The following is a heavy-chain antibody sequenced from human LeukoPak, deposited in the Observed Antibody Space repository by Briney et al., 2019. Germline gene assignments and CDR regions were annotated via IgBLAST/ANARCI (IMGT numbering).Heavy chain of an antibody. CDR3: ASPGGGYNWFDP. J-gene: IGHJ5*02. CDR2: INHSGST. V-gene: IGHV4-34*01. D-gene: IGHD3-10*01. CDR1: GGSFSGYY. Sequence: PSETLSLTCAVYGGSFSGYYWSWIRQPPGKGLEWIGEINHSGSTNYNPSLKSRVTISVDTSKNQFSLKLSSVTAADTAVYYCASPGGGYNWFDPWGQGTLVTVSS.